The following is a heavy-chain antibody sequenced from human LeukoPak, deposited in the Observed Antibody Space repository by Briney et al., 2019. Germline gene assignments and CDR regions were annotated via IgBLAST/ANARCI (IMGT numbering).Heavy chain of an antibody. CDR2: FSDDGTTK. Sequence: PGRSLRLSCAASGFTFRNYGMHWVRQAPGKGLEWVSVFSDDGTTKYYADSVKGRFTISRDNSKNTLYLQMNSLRAEDTAVYYCARDGPGVGLTDYWGQGTLVTVSS. V-gene: IGHV3-30*03. CDR1: GFTFRNYG. D-gene: IGHD3-3*01. J-gene: IGHJ4*02. CDR3: ARDGPGVGLTDY.